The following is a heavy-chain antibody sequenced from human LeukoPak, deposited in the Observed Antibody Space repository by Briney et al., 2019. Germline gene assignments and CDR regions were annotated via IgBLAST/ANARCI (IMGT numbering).Heavy chain of an antibody. J-gene: IGHJ4*02. V-gene: IGHV4-38-2*02. CDR2: IYHSGST. CDR3: AREETYYYDSSGYAYFDY. Sequence: SETLSLTCTVSGYSISSGYYWGWIRQPPGKGLEWIGSIYHSGSTYYNPSHKSRVTISVDTSKNQFSLKLSSVTAADTAVYYCAREETYYYDSSGYAYFDYWGQGTLVTVSS. CDR1: GYSISSGYY. D-gene: IGHD3-22*01.